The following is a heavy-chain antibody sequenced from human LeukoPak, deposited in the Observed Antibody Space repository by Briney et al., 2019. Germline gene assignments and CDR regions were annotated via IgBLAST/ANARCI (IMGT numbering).Heavy chain of an antibody. J-gene: IGHJ5*02. Sequence: SVKVSGKASRGTFSSYAISWVRPAPGQGLEWMGGIIPIFGTANYAQKFQGRVTITADESTSTAYMELSSLRSEDTAVYYCARTTVVVPAAILDWFDPWGQGTLVTVSS. CDR1: RGTFSSYA. CDR3: ARTTVVVPAAILDWFDP. D-gene: IGHD2-2*02. CDR2: IIPIFGTA. V-gene: IGHV1-69*13.